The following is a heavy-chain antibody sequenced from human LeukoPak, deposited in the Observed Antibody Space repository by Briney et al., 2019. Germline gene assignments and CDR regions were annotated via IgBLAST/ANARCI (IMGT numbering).Heavy chain of an antibody. V-gene: IGHV3-23*01. CDR2: ISGSGGST. J-gene: IGHJ3*02. CDR1: GFTFSSYA. Sequence: PGGSLRLSCAASGFTFSSYAMSWVRPAPGKGLEWVSAISGSGGSTYYADSVKGRFTISRDNSKNTLYLQMNGLRAEDTAVYYCANQGTLYDGDAFDIWGQGTMVTVSS. D-gene: IGHD3-3*01. CDR3: ANQGTLYDGDAFDI.